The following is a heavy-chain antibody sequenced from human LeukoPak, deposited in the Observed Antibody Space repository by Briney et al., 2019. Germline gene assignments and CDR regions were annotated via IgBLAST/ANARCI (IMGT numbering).Heavy chain of an antibody. Sequence: GGSLRLSCTASAFTVSDNYMSWVRQAPGEGLEWVSIIFRADATYYADTVRGRFTISRDTSQNTLYLQMNSLRPEDTAVYYCARNIYYYYYMDVWGKGTTVTVSS. D-gene: IGHD2/OR15-2a*01. V-gene: IGHV3-66*02. CDR2: IFRADAT. CDR3: ARNIYYYYYMDV. CDR1: AFTVSDNY. J-gene: IGHJ6*03.